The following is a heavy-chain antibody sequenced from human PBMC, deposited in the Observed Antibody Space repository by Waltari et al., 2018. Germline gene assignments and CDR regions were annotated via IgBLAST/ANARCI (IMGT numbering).Heavy chain of an antibody. CDR1: GFRFSDFF. V-gene: IGHV3-11*04. J-gene: IGHJ4*02. Sequence: QGQLVESGGGLVKPGGSLRLSCAASGFRFSDFFMSWIRQAPGKGLEWVAYISPAGSVIYYSDLVQGRFAISRDNAEGSLYLQMNSLRDDDTGIYFCARDRASDYSPLPIEWGQGTPVTVSS. CDR3: ARDRASDYSPLPIE. D-gene: IGHD3-22*01. CDR2: ISPAGSVI.